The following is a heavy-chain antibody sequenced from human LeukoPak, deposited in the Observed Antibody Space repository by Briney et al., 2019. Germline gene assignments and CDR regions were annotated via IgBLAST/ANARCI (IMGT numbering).Heavy chain of an antibody. D-gene: IGHD6-19*01. Sequence: GGSLRLSCAASGFTFSSYEMNWVRQAPGKGLEWVSYISSGGSTIYCADSVKGRFTISRDNAKNSLYLQMNSLRAEDTAVYYCARVGGWYRSFDIWGQGTMVTVSS. CDR3: ARVGGWYRSFDI. J-gene: IGHJ3*02. CDR1: GFTFSSYE. CDR2: ISSGGSTI. V-gene: IGHV3-48*03.